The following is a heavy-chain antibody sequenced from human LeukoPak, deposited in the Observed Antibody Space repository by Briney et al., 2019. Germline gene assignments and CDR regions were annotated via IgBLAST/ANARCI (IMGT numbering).Heavy chain of an antibody. D-gene: IGHD4-17*01. CDR3: ARDGGDYTNYYYYYYMDV. Sequence: GGSLRLSCAASGFTFSSYWMHWVRQAPGKGLVWVSRINSDGSRTSYADSEKGRFTISRDNAKNTLYLQMNSLRAEDTAVYYCARDGGDYTNYYYYYYMDVWGKGTTVTVSS. V-gene: IGHV3-74*01. CDR1: GFTFSSYW. CDR2: INSDGSRT. J-gene: IGHJ6*03.